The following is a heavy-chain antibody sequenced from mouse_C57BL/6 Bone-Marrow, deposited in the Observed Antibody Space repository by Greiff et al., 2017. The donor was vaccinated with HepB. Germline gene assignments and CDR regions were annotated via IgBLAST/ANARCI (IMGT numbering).Heavy chain of an antibody. D-gene: IGHD1-1*01. J-gene: IGHJ4*01. CDR2: ISNLAYSI. CDR1: GFTFSDYG. V-gene: IGHV5-15*01. Sequence: EVHLVESGGGLVQPGGSLKLSCAASGFTFSDYGMAWVRQAPRGGPEWVAFISNLAYSIYYADTVTGRFTISRENAKNTLYLEMSSLRSEDTAMYYCARTCYYGSSYAMDYWGQGTSVTVSS. CDR3: ARTCYYGSSYAMDY.